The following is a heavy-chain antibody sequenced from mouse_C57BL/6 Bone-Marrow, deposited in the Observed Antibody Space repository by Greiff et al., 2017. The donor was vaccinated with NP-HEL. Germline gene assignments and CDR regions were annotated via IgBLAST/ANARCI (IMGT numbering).Heavy chain of an antibody. D-gene: IGHD1-1*01. CDR2: ILPSVGRT. J-gene: IGHJ1*03. CDR1: DSAVFPIAY. CDR3: AREKTPDYDGSRGYFDV. Sequence: VQLQQSGSELRSPGSSVKLSCKDFDSAVFPIAYMSWVRQPPGHGFEWIGGILPSVGRTIYGEKFEDKATLDADTLSTTANLELNSLTSEGSAIYYCAREKTPDYDGSRGYFDVGGTGTTVTVAA. V-gene: IGHV15-2*01.